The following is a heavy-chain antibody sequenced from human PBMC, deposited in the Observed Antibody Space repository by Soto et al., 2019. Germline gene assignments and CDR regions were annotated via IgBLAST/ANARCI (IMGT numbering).Heavy chain of an antibody. D-gene: IGHD2-15*01. J-gene: IGHJ6*02. CDR2: VSWNSEIV. CDR3: AKDRGPCSGNKCSSLYYFYGMDV. Sequence: EVQLVESGGGLVQPGRSLRLSCEASGFKFGDYAMHWVRQAPGKGLEWVSGVSWNSEIVGYADSVKGRFTISRDNAKNSLYLEMNYLRTEDTALYYCAKDRGPCSGNKCSSLYYFYGMDVWGQGTTVTVSS. V-gene: IGHV3-9*01. CDR1: GFKFGDYA.